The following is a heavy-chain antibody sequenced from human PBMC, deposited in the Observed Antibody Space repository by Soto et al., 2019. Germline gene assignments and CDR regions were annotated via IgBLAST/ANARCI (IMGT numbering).Heavy chain of an antibody. CDR1: GFPFSSYA. J-gene: IGHJ4*02. Sequence: GGSLRLSCAASGFPFSSYAMHLVRQAPGKGLERVAVISYDGSNKYYADSVKGRFTISRDNSKNTLYLQMNSLRAEDTAVYYCARAGHYYDSSGYYLPFDYWGQGTRVTVSA. CDR2: ISYDGSNK. V-gene: IGHV3-30-3*01. D-gene: IGHD3-22*01. CDR3: ARAGHYYDSSGYYLPFDY.